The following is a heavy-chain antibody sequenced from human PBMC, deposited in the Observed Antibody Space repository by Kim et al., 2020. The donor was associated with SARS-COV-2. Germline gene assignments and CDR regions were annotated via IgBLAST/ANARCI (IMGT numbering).Heavy chain of an antibody. J-gene: IGHJ5*02. V-gene: IGHV3-33*05. CDR1: GFTFSSYG. CDR3: AREALVKQKSSGPNWFDP. Sequence: GGSLRLSCAASGFTFSSYGMHWVRQAPGKGLEWVAVISYDGSNKYYADSVKGRFTISRDNSKNTLYLQMNSLRAEDTAVYYCAREALVKQKSSGPNWFDPWGQGTLVTVSS. D-gene: IGHD3-22*01. CDR2: ISYDGSNK.